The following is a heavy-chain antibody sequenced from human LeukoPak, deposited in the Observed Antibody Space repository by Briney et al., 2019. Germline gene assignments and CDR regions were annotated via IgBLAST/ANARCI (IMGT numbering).Heavy chain of an antibody. CDR3: AREKTSRYSSDLGSYGMDV. Sequence: ASVKVSCKASGYTFTGYYMHWVRQAPGQGLEWMGWINPNSGGTNYAQKFQGWVTMTRDTSISTAYMELSRLRSDDTAVYYCAREKTSRYSSDLGSYGMDVWGQGTTVTVSS. J-gene: IGHJ6*02. CDR2: INPNSGGT. D-gene: IGHD6-19*01. V-gene: IGHV1-2*04. CDR1: GYTFTGYY.